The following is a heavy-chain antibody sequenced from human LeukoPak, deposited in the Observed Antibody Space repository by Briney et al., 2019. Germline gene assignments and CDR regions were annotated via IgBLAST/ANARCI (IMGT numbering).Heavy chain of an antibody. CDR2: IDTSGGST. D-gene: IGHD4/OR15-4a*01. J-gene: IGHJ4*02. V-gene: IGHV3-23*01. Sequence: PGGSLRLSCAVSGFTFNSHAMCWVRQAPGKGLEWVSSIDTSGGSTYYADSVKGRFTISRDNSKDTLYLQMNSLRGEDTALYFCANEVRPNDYWGQGTLVTVSS. CDR1: GFTFNSHA. CDR3: ANEVRPNDY.